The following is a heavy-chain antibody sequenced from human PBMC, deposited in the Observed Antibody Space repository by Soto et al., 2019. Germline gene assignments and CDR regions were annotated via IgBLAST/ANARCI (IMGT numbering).Heavy chain of an antibody. J-gene: IGHJ4*02. V-gene: IGHV1-8*01. D-gene: IGHD2-21*02. CDR2: MNPSSGNT. Sequence: ASVKVSCKASGYTFTNYDINWVRQATGQGLEWMGWMNPSSGNTGYVQKFQGRVTMTRNTSTSTAYMELTSLTSDDTAVYYCAMKRLCGGDCYAAYYFDFWGQGALVNVSS. CDR3: AMKRLCGGDCYAAYYFDF. CDR1: GYTFTNYD.